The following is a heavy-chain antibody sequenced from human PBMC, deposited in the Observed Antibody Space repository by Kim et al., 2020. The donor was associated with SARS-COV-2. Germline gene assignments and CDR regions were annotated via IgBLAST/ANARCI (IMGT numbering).Heavy chain of an antibody. J-gene: IGHJ4*02. V-gene: IGHV3-64D*09. D-gene: IGHD4-17*01. CDR3: VMYGDYVGEFDY. Sequence: YYADSVKGRFTISRDNSKNTLYLQMSSLRAEDTAVYYCVMYGDYVGEFDYWGQGTLVTVSS.